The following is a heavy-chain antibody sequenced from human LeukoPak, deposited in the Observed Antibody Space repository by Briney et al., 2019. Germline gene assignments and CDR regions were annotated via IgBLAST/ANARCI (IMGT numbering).Heavy chain of an antibody. V-gene: IGHV4-4*07. CDR3: ARVRGVGATSWFDY. CDR1: GGSISSYY. CDR2: IYTSGST. D-gene: IGHD1-26*01. Sequence: PSETLSLTCTVSGGSISSYYWSWIRQPAGKGLKWIGRIYTSGSTNYNPSLKSRVTMSVDTSKNQFSLKLSSVTAAGTAVYYCARVRGVGATSWFDYWGQGTLVTVSS. J-gene: IGHJ4*02.